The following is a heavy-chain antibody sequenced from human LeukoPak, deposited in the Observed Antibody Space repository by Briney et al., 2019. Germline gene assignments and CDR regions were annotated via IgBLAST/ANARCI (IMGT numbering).Heavy chain of an antibody. D-gene: IGHD6-13*01. Sequence: PGGSLRLSCAASGFTFSSYWMSWVRQAPGKGLEWVGNINDVGSDKYYVDSVNGRFTFSRDNVKSLLYLQMNNLRAEDTAVYYCARHVAAGTVDYWGQGTLVTVSS. CDR2: INDVGSDK. V-gene: IGHV3-7*01. CDR3: ARHVAAGTVDY. CDR1: GFTFSSYW. J-gene: IGHJ4*02.